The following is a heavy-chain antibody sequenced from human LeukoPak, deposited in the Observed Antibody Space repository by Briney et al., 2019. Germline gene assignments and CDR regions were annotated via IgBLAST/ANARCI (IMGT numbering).Heavy chain of an antibody. D-gene: IGHD1-26*01. J-gene: IGHJ4*02. CDR1: GGCISSYY. V-gene: IGHV4-59*01. CDR3: ASPGWD. CDR2: IYYSGST. Sequence: SETLSLTCTVSGGCISSYYWSWIRQPPGKGLEWIGYIYYSGSTNYNPSLKSRVTISVDTSKNQFSLKLSSVTAADTAVYYCASPGWDWGQGTLVTVSS.